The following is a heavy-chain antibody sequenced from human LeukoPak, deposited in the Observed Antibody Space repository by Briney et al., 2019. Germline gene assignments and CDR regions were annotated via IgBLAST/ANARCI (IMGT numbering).Heavy chain of an antibody. J-gene: IGHJ3*02. CDR1: GFTFSSSW. CDR3: ARGVYAFDI. CDR2: IKEDESEK. Sequence: SGGSLRLSCVASGFTFSSSWMSWVRQAPGKGLEWVANIKEDESEKYYVDSVKGRCTISRDNAKNSLYLQMNSLRAEDTAVYYCARGVYAFDIWGQGTMITVSS. D-gene: IGHD6-13*01. V-gene: IGHV3-7*01.